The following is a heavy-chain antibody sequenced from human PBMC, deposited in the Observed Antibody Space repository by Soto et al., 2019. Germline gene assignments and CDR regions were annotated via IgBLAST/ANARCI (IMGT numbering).Heavy chain of an antibody. CDR1: GGSINYNSYH. V-gene: IGHV4-39*02. Sequence: QLQLQESGPGLVKPSETLSLTCSVSGGSINYNSYHWGWIRQPPGQGLEWIGSIFYTGTTFYNPSPACRVTMSVDTSKISFPLHLTSVTAADTAVYFCARLVVVAPVANVWGQGTLVTVSS. D-gene: IGHD2-2*01. J-gene: IGHJ4*02. CDR2: IFYTGTT. CDR3: ARLVVVAPVANV.